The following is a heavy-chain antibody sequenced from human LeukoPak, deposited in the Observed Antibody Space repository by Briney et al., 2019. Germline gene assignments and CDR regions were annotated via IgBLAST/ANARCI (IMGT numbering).Heavy chain of an antibody. D-gene: IGHD3-10*01. CDR2: ISGSGGST. V-gene: IGHV3-23*01. CDR3: AKDPYYGSGRDFDY. CDR1: GFTFSSYA. Sequence: GGPLRLSCAASGFTFSSYAMSWVRQAPGKGLEWVSAISGSGGSTYYADSVKGRFTISRDNSKNTLYLQMNSLRAEDTAVYYCAKDPYYGSGRDFDYWGQGNLVTVSS. J-gene: IGHJ4*02.